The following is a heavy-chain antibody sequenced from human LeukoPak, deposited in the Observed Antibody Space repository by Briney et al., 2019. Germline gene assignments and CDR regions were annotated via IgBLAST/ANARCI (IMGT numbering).Heavy chain of an antibody. CDR2: IYYSGST. CDR3: ARALVVPAAIPLTDYYYYMDV. D-gene: IGHD2-2*02. V-gene: IGHV4-39*01. Sequence: PSETLSLTCTVSGGSISSSSYYWGWIRQPPGKGLEWIGSIYYSGSTYYNPSLQSRVTISVHTSKNQFSLRLSSVTAADTAVYYCARALVVPAAIPLTDYYYYMDVWGKGTTVTVSS. J-gene: IGHJ6*03. CDR1: GGSISSSSYY.